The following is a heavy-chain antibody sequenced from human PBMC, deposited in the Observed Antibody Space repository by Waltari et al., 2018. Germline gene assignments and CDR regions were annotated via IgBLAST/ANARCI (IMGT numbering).Heavy chain of an antibody. CDR3: ARVNYYDSSGYYGSDAFDI. CDR1: GYSITRGYY. D-gene: IGHD3-22*01. J-gene: IGHJ3*02. Sequence: QVQLQESGPGLVKPSETLSLTCAVSGYSITRGYYWGWLRRPPGTGLEWIGSIHHSGSTYYNPSLKSRVTISVDTSKNQFSLKLSSVTAADTAVYYCARVNYYDSSGYYGSDAFDIWGQGTMVTVSS. CDR2: IHHSGST. V-gene: IGHV4-38-2*01.